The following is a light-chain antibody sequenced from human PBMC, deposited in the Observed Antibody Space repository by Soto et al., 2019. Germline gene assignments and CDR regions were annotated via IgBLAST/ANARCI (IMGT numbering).Light chain of an antibody. V-gene: IGLV1-44*01. CDR2: SNN. CDR3: AAWDDSLNGWV. CDR1: SSNIGSNT. J-gene: IGLJ3*02. Sequence: QSVLTQPPSASGTPGQRVTISCSGSSSNIGSNTVNWYQQLPGTAPKLLIYSNNQRPSGVPDRFSGATSGTSASLAISGRQSADEADYYCAAWDDSLNGWVFGGGTKLTVL.